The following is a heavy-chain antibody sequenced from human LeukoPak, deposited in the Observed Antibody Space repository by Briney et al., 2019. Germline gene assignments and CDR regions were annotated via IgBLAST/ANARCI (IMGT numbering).Heavy chain of an antibody. CDR1: GFTFSSYS. D-gene: IGHD3-3*01. J-gene: IGHJ4*02. Sequence: GGSLRLSCAASGFTFSSYSMNWVRQAPGKGLEWVSSISSSSYKYYADSVKGRFTISRDNAKNSLYLQMNSLRAEDTAVYYCARDLEFDFWSGSPGDYWGQGTLVTVSS. V-gene: IGHV3-21*01. CDR2: ISSSSYK. CDR3: ARDLEFDFWSGSPGDY.